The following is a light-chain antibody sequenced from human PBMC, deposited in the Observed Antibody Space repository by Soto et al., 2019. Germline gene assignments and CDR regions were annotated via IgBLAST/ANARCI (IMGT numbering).Light chain of an antibody. Sequence: EVVMTQSPATLSVSPGETATLSCRASQYVGSNLAWYQQKPGQAPRLLIYDISTRATGIPARFSGSGSGTEFTLTISSLQSEDFAVYYCQQYGKWPPAFTFGPGTKVDIK. J-gene: IGKJ3*01. CDR3: QQYGKWPPAFT. V-gene: IGKV3-15*01. CDR1: QYVGSN. CDR2: DIS.